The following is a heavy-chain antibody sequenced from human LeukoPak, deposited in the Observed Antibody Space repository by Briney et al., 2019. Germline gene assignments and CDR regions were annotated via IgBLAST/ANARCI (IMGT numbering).Heavy chain of an antibody. D-gene: IGHD6-13*01. Sequence: GGSLRLSCAASGFTFSSYWMHWVRQAPGKGLVWVSRINSDGSSTTYADSVKGRFTISRDNAKNTLYLQMNSLRAEDTAVYYCARGRLGRIPVAPFDCWGQGTLVTVSS. J-gene: IGHJ4*02. V-gene: IGHV3-74*01. CDR1: GFTFSSYW. CDR2: INSDGSST. CDR3: ARGRLGRIPVAPFDC.